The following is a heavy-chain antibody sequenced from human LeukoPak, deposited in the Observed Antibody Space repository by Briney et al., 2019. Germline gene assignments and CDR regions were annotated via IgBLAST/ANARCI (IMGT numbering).Heavy chain of an antibody. CDR1: GGSISSGAYY. CDR2: IYYSGST. CDR3: AREKLGGFGFDY. J-gene: IGHJ4*02. V-gene: IGHV4-31*03. Sequence: SETLSLTCTVSGGSISSGAYYWSWIRQHPGKGLECIRFIYYSGSTYYNPSLKSRVTISVDTSKNQFSLKLSSVTAADTAVYYCAREKLGGFGFDYWGQGTLVTVSS. D-gene: IGHD7-27*01.